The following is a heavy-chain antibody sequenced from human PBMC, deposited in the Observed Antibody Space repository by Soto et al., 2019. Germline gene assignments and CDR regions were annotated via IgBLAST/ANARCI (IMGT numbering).Heavy chain of an antibody. Sequence: QVQLVESGGGVVQPGRSLRLSCAASGFTFSDFGMHWVRQAPGKGLEWVATIWYDGTNKYYADSVRGRFTISRDNSKNTLSLQMNSLRVEYTAVYYCARGAVNPSDYWGQGSLVTVSS. CDR3: ARGAVNPSDY. CDR2: IWYDGTNK. J-gene: IGHJ4*02. CDR1: GFTFSDFG. D-gene: IGHD4-17*01. V-gene: IGHV3-33*01.